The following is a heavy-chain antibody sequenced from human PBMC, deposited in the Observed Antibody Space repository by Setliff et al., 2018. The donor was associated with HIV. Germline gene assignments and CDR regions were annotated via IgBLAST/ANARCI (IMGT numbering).Heavy chain of an antibody. D-gene: IGHD2-15*01. V-gene: IGHV4-61*09. Sequence: PSQTLSLTCAVSGASISDGTFYWSWIRQPAGKGLEWIGHLYIRTGTTNCSPSLKGRVTISLDTSNNQFSLSLSSVTASDTAVYFCARSQETSVAATEIWGQGTMVTVSS. CDR3: ARSQETSVAATEI. J-gene: IGHJ3*02. CDR1: GASISDGTFY. CDR2: LYIRTGTT.